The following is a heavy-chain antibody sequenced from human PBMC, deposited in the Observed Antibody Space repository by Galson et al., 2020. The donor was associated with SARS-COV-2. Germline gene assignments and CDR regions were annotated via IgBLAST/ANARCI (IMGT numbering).Heavy chain of an antibody. V-gene: IGHV4-39*01. Sequence: SETLSLTCTVSGGSITNSTYYWGWIRQPPEKGLEWIGTIYSNGNTYYNPSLKSRVTISADTSKNQFSLRLRSVIASDTAVYYCARAILQESVWCDPWGQGTLVTVSS. J-gene: IGHJ5*02. CDR3: ARAILQESVWCDP. CDR2: IYSNGNT. CDR1: GGSITNSTYY. D-gene: IGHD2-2*01.